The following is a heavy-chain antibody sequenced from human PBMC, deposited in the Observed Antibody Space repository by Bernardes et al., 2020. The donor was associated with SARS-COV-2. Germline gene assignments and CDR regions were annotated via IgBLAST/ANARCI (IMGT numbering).Heavy chain of an antibody. CDR2: VSSSGGVT. CDR3: AKSNNVFHFSAYNGLDV. J-gene: IGHJ6*02. CDR1: GFTFGSYA. V-gene: IGHV3-23*01. D-gene: IGHD3-16*01. Sequence: GGSLRLSCAASGFTFGSYAMRWVRQAPGKGLEWVSVVSSSGGVTYYADSLQGRFIISRDSSKNTLDLQMNSLRPEDTALYYCAKSNNVFHFSAYNGLDVWGQGTTVTVSS.